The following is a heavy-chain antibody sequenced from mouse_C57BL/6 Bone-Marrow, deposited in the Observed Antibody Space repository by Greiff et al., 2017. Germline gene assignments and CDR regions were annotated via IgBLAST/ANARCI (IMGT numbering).Heavy chain of an antibody. V-gene: IGHV1-15*01. Sequence: VQLQQSGAELVRPGASVTLSCKASGYTFTDYEMHWVKQTPVHGLEWIGAIDPETGGTAYNQKFKGKAILTADKSSSTAYMELRSLTSEDSAVYYCTIITTVSPWFAYWGQGTLVTVSA. CDR1: GYTFTDYE. CDR3: TIITTVSPWFAY. D-gene: IGHD1-1*01. J-gene: IGHJ3*01. CDR2: IDPETGGT.